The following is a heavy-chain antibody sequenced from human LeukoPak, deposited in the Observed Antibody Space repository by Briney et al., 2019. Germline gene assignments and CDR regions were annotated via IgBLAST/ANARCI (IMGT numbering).Heavy chain of an antibody. D-gene: IGHD5-18*01. CDR2: ISSSGSTI. Sequence: GGSLRLSCAASGFTFSDYYMSWIRQAPGKGLEWVSYISSSGSTIYYADSVKGRFTISRDNAKNSLYLQMNSLRAEDTAVYYCAREDTAMVIPFDYWGQGTLVTVSS. CDR3: AREDTAMVIPFDY. V-gene: IGHV3-11*04. J-gene: IGHJ4*02. CDR1: GFTFSDYY.